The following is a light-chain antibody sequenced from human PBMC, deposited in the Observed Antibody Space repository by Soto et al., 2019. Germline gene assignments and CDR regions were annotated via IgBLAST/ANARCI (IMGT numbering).Light chain of an antibody. CDR1: QSVTRNY. CDR3: QQYTDWPLT. V-gene: IGKV3-20*01. J-gene: IGKJ1*01. Sequence: EVVMTQSPATLSVSPGERATLSCRASQSVTRNYLAWYQQKPGQAPRLLIYGVSSRATGVPDRFSGSGSGTDFTLTISRLEPEDFAVYYCQQYTDWPLTFGQGTKVEV. CDR2: GVS.